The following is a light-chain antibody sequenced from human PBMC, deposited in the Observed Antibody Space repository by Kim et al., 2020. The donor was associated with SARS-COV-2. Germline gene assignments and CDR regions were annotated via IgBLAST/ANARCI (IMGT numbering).Light chain of an antibody. J-gene: IGKJ2*01. Sequence: LSPGEGASLSCGASPSVSSGNLAWYPRIPGQPPRLLIYGASSRATGIPDRFNGGGSGTDFTLTISRLEPEDFAVYYCQQYGSSPRTFGQGTKLEI. CDR2: GAS. CDR3: QQYGSSPRT. CDR1: PSVSSGN. V-gene: IGKV3-20*01.